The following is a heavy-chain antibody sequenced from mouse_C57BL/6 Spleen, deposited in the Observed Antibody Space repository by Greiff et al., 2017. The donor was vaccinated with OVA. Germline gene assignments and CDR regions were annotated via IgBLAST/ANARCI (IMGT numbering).Heavy chain of an antibody. D-gene: IGHD1-1*01. CDR1: GYTFTSYW. CDR3: ARRALLRFYDV. J-gene: IGHJ1*03. V-gene: IGHV1-50*01. Sequence: QVQLQQPGAELVKPGASVKLSCKASGYTFTSYWMQWVKQRPGQGLEWIGEIDPSDSYTNYNQKFKGKATLTVDTSSSTAYMQLSSLTSEDAAVYYCARRALLRFYDVWGTGTTVTVSS. CDR2: IDPSDSYT.